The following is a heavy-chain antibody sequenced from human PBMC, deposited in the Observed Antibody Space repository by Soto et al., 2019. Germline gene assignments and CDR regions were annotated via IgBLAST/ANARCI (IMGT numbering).Heavy chain of an antibody. D-gene: IGHD1-26*01. CDR2: IYHSGST. J-gene: IGHJ6*02. Sequence: SETLSLTCAVSGGSISSSNWWSWVRQPPGKGLEWIGEIYHSGSTNYNPSLKSRVTISVDKSKNQFSLKLSSVTAADTAVYYCARDRTIVGASTTYYYGMEVWGQGTPVTVSS. V-gene: IGHV4-4*02. CDR3: ARDRTIVGASTTYYYGMEV. CDR1: GGSISSSNW.